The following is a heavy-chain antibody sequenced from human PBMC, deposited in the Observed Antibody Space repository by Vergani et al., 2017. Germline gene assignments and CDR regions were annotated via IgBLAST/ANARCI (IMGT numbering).Heavy chain of an antibody. CDR1: GYTFTSYG. CDR2: ISAYNGNT. CDR3: ARDHGMAVGGTGGY. V-gene: IGHV1-18*04. D-gene: IGHD6-19*01. J-gene: IGHJ4*02. Sequence: QVQLVQSGAEVKKPGASVKVSCKASGYTFTSYGISWVRQAPGQGLEWMGWISAYNGNTNSAQKLQGRVTMTTNTSTSTAYMGLRSWRSDDTAVYYCARDHGMAVGGTGGYWGQGSLVTVSS.